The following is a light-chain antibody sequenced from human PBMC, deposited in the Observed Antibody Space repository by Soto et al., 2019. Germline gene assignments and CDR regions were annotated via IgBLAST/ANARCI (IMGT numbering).Light chain of an antibody. V-gene: IGKV3-20*01. CDR1: QSVGSNY. CDR3: QQDTTSPFT. J-gene: IGKJ3*01. CDR2: GAS. Sequence: EIVLTQSPGTLSLSPGERATLYCRASQSVGSNYLAWYQQKPGQSPRVPIYGASSRATGIPDRFSGSGSGADFTLTISRLEPEDVAVDYCQQDTTSPFTFGPGTKVDI.